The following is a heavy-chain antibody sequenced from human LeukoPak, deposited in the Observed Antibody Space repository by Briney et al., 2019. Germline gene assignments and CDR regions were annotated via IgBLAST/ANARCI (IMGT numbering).Heavy chain of an antibody. V-gene: IGHV3-48*03. J-gene: IGHJ2*01. CDR1: GFTFSSYE. CDR2: ISSSGSTI. Sequence: GGSLRLSCAASGFTFSSYEMNWVRQAPGKGLEWVSYISSSGSTIYYADSVKGRFTISRDNAKNSLYLQMNSLRAEDTAVYYCASLVDSSGYYDWYFDLWGRGTPVTVSS. D-gene: IGHD3-22*01. CDR3: ASLVDSSGYYDWYFDL.